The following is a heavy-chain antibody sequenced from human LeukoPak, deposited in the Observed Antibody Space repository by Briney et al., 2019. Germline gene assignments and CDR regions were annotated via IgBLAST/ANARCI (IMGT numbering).Heavy chain of an antibody. CDR1: GFSLSNYG. D-gene: IGHD3-16*01. CDR3: ARWGGTRQFYFDY. J-gene: IGHJ4*02. CDR2: INYDGSNR. V-gene: IGHV3-33*01. Sequence: HPGGSLRLSCAASGFSLSNYGLHWGRQGPGKGLEWLAVINYDGSNRYYADSVKGRFTISKDSSENTLYLQMNSLRADDTAMYYCARWGGTRQFYFDYWGQGTLATASS.